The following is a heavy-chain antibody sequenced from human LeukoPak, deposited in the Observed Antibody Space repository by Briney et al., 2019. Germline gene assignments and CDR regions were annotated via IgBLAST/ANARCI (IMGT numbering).Heavy chain of an antibody. V-gene: IGHV1-46*01. CDR2: INPSGGST. CDR1: GYTFTSYY. CDR3: ARGRYSSGWRNWFDP. D-gene: IGHD6-19*01. J-gene: IGHJ5*02. Sequence: GASVKVSCKASGYTFTSYYMHWVRQAPGQGLEWMGIINPSGGSTSYAQKFQGRVTMTRDMSTSTVYMELSSLRSEDTAVYYCARGRYSSGWRNWFDPWGQGTLVTVSS.